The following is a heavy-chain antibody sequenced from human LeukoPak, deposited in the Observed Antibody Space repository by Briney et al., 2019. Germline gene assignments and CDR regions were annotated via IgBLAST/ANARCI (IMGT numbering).Heavy chain of an antibody. CDR3: AKTSYCSGGSCYRAEYGMDV. Sequence: ASVKVSCKASGYTFTSYYMHWVRQAPGQGLEWMGWINPNSGGTNYAQKFQGRVTMTRDTSISTAYMELSRLRSDDTAVYYCAKTSYCSGGSCYRAEYGMDVWGQGTTVTVSS. J-gene: IGHJ6*02. D-gene: IGHD2-15*01. CDR1: GYTFTSYY. CDR2: INPNSGGT. V-gene: IGHV1-2*02.